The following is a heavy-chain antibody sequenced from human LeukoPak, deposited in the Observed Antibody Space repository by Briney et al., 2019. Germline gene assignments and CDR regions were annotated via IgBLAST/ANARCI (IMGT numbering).Heavy chain of an antibody. CDR1: GFTFDDYG. V-gene: IGHV3-9*01. CDR2: ISWNSDIL. D-gene: IGHD3-10*01. J-gene: IGHJ4*02. Sequence: GGSLRLSCAASGFTFDDYGMNWVRQVPGKGLEWVSSISWNSDILVYADSVKGRFTVSRDNANNSLYLQMNSLRVEDTALYFCAKDIDFYDYGSGSYAPMGDWGQGILVSVSS. CDR3: AKDIDFYDYGSGSYAPMGD.